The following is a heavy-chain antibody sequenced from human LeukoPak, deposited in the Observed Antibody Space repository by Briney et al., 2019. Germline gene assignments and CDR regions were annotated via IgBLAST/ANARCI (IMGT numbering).Heavy chain of an antibody. D-gene: IGHD4-17*01. CDR3: ARLSGDPPY. J-gene: IGHJ4*02. CDR1: GFTFSRYW. Sequence: GGSLRLSCAASGFTFSRYWMTWVRQAPGKGLEWVANIKQDGSEKYYVDSVKGRFTISRDNAKNSLYLQMNSLRAEDTAVYFCARLSGDPPYWGQGTLVTVSS. CDR2: IKQDGSEK. V-gene: IGHV3-7*03.